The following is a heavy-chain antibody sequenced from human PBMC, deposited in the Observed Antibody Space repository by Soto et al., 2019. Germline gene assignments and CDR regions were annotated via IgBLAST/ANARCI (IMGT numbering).Heavy chain of an antibody. CDR3: ARGRVYITGTFEFWDAP. CDR1: GGSINSGAYY. CDR2: ISYSGDT. J-gene: IGHJ5*02. D-gene: IGHD1-7*01. V-gene: IGHV4-31*01. Sequence: QVQLQESGPGLVKPSQTLSLSCTASGGSINSGAYYWSWVRQPPGKGVEWMGYISYSGDTYFKPSVKSVLTISADTSRNQVSLKLTAVTAADAAVYFSARGRVYITGTFEFWDAPWGQGTEVTVSS.